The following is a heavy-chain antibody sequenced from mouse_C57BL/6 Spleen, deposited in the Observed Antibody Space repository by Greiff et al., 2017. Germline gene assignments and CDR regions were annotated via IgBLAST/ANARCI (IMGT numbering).Heavy chain of an antibody. V-gene: IGHV1-64*01. Sequence: QVQLQQPGAELVKPGASVKLSCKASGYTFTSYWMHWVKQRPGQGLEWIGMIHPNSGSTNYNEKFKSKATLTVDKSSSTAYMQLSNLTSEDSSVYYYARHITTIVDSFAYWGQGTLVTVSA. J-gene: IGHJ3*01. CDR1: GYTFTSYW. CDR2: IHPNSGST. CDR3: ARHITTIVDSFAY. D-gene: IGHD1-1*01.